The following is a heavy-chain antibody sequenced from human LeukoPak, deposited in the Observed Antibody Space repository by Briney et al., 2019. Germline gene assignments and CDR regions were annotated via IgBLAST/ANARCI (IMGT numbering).Heavy chain of an antibody. J-gene: IGHJ6*02. V-gene: IGHV3-48*02. D-gene: IGHD3-9*01. Sequence: GGSLRLSCAASGFTFPRHWMNWVRQAPGKGLEWVSYITNSGNSKSYADSVKGRFTISRDNTKNSLYLQMNSLRDEDTAVYYCARESDMTYYYGMDVWGQGTTVTVSS. CDR2: ITNSGNSK. CDR1: GFTFPRHW. CDR3: ARESDMTYYYGMDV.